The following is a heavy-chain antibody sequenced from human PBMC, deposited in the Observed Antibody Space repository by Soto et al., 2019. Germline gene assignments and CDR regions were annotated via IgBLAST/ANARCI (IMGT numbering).Heavy chain of an antibody. CDR3: ARGASYYYDSSGRELDY. J-gene: IGHJ4*02. V-gene: IGHV1-69*12. CDR2: IIPIFGTA. D-gene: IGHD3-22*01. CDR1: GGTFSSYA. Sequence: QVQLVQSGAEVKKPGSSVKVSCKASGGTFSSYAISWVRQAPGQGLEWMGGIIPIFGTANYAQKFQGRVTITADESTSTAYMELSSLRSEDTAVYYCARGASYYYDSSGRELDYWGQGTLVTVSS.